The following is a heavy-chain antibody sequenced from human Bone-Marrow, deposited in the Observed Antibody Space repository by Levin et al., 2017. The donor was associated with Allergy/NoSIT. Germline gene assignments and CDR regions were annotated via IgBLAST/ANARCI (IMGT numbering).Heavy chain of an antibody. CDR3: AREITNILTVCDYFDY. CDR1: RFSFSTSW. D-gene: IGHD3-9*01. J-gene: IGHJ4*02. Sequence: GESLKISCAASRFSFSTSWMHWVRQAPGKGLVWVSRINSDGSRTTYADSVKGRFTISRDNAKNTLYLQMNSLRAEDTAVYYCAREITNILTVCDYFDYWGQGTLVTVSS. CDR2: INSDGSRT. V-gene: IGHV3-74*01.